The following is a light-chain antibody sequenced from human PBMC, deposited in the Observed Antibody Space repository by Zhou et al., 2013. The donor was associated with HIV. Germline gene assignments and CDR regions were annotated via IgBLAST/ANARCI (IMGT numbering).Light chain of an antibody. CDR2: DAS. Sequence: IQMTQSPSTLSASVGDRVTITCRASQGISSALAWYQQKPGKAPILLIYDASSLESGVPSRFSGSGSGTDFTLTISSLQPEDFATYYCQQFNTYPITFGPGTKVDIK. CDR1: QGISSA. V-gene: IGKV1-13*02. CDR3: QQFNTYPIT. J-gene: IGKJ3*01.